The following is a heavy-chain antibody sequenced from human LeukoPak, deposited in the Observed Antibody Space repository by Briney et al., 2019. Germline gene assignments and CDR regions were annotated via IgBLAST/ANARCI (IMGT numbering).Heavy chain of an antibody. Sequence: PGGSLRLSCAASGFTFTTYWMHWVRQAPGKGLVWVSHINSDGSITGYADSVKGRFNISRDNAKNTLYLQMNSLRAEDTAVYHCARDAVDTANAVWGQGTTVTVS. J-gene: IGHJ6*02. CDR3: ARDAVDTANAV. CDR1: GFTFTTYW. D-gene: IGHD5-18*01. V-gene: IGHV3-74*01. CDR2: INSDGSIT.